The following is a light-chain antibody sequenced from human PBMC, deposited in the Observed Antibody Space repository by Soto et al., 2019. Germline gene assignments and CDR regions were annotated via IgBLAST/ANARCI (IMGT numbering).Light chain of an antibody. CDR2: AAS. V-gene: IGKV1-9*01. CDR3: QQLNSYSWT. J-gene: IGKJ1*01. Sequence: DIQLTQSPSFLSASVGDRVTITCRASQGISSYLAWYQQKPGKAPKLLIYAASTLQSGVPSRFSGSGSGTEFTLTISSLQPEDFATYYCQQLNSYSWTFGQGTKVDMK. CDR1: QGISSY.